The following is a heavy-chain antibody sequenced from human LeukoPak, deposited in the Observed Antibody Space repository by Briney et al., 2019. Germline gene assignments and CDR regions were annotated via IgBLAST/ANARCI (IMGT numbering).Heavy chain of an antibody. D-gene: IGHD1-26*01. Sequence: ASVKVSCKASGYSFTSYYMHWVRQAPGQGLEWMGLINPSGSSTTYAQKFQGRVTMTRDMFTSTDYMELTILTSDDTAVYYCARDDSVGETAWWFDPWGQGTLVTVSS. CDR1: GYSFTSYY. CDR2: INPSGSST. CDR3: ARDDSVGETAWWFDP. V-gene: IGHV1-46*01. J-gene: IGHJ5*02.